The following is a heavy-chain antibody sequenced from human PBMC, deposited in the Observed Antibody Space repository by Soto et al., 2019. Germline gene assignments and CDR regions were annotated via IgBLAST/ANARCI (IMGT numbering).Heavy chain of an antibody. D-gene: IGHD1-26*01. CDR2: ISYDESNK. Sequence: QVQLVESGGGVVQPGRSLRLSCAATGFIFSSYGMHWVRQAPGKGLEWVAAISYDESNKFHTDSVKGRFSISRDNSKNTLYLQMNSLRAEDTGVYYCAKAMAVGASRGELYNGFDPWGQGNLVTVSS. V-gene: IGHV3-30*18. CDR1: GFIFSSYG. CDR3: AKAMAVGASRGELYNGFDP. J-gene: IGHJ5*02.